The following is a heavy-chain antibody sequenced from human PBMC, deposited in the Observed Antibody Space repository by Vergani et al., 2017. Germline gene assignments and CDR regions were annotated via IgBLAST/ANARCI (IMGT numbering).Heavy chain of an antibody. Sequence: EVQLLESGGDLVQPGGSLRLSCAASGFTFNHYAMNWVRQAPGKGLDWVASIKRDGTETFYVDSVKGRFTISRDNAKTTLYLQMNSLRDEDRGVYYCARISGGSAPYLHYWGQGTLVTVAS. CDR1: GFTFNHYA. CDR3: ARISGGSAPYLHY. V-gene: IGHV3-7*01. CDR2: IKRDGTET. D-gene: IGHD2-15*01. J-gene: IGHJ1*01.